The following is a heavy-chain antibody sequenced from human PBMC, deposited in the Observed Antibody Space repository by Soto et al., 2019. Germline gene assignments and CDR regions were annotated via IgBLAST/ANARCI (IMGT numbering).Heavy chain of an antibody. CDR1: GGSISSYY. CDR3: ARQSEYYYASGRAAPLYGMDV. Sequence: PSETLSITCTVSGGSISSYYWSWIRQPPGKGLEWFGNVYYSGSTYSNPSLKSRVTISVDTSKNQFSLKLSSVTAADTAVYYCARQSEYYYASGRAAPLYGMDVWGQGTTVTVSS. V-gene: IGHV4-59*08. CDR2: VYYSGST. D-gene: IGHD3-10*01. J-gene: IGHJ6*02.